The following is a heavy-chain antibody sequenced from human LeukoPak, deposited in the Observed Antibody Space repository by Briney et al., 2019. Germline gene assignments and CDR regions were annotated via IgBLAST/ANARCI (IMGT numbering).Heavy chain of an antibody. Sequence: GSSVTVSCKASGGTFTSYAISWVRQAPGQGLEWMGGIIPIFGTANYAQKFQGRVTITADESTSTAYMELSSLRSEDTAVYYCARDQPMVRGVHPLDYWGQGTLVTVSS. D-gene: IGHD3-10*01. J-gene: IGHJ4*02. V-gene: IGHV1-69*01. CDR3: ARDQPMVRGVHPLDY. CDR1: GGTFTSYA. CDR2: IIPIFGTA.